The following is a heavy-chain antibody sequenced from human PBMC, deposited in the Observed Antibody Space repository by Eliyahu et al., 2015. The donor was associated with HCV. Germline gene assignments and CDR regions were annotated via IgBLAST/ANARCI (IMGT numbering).Heavy chain of an antibody. CDR2: IYHTGRA. CDR3: ARELLAVAGHFDH. V-gene: IGHV4-4*02. Sequence: QVQLQESGPGLVKPSGTLSLTCAVSGDSISSANWWYWVRQPPGKGLDWIGEIYHTGRANYNASLKSRVTMSVDKSKNQFSLKLSSVTAADTAVYYCARELLAVAGHFDHWGQGILVTVSS. CDR1: GDSISSANW. J-gene: IGHJ4*02. D-gene: IGHD6-19*01.